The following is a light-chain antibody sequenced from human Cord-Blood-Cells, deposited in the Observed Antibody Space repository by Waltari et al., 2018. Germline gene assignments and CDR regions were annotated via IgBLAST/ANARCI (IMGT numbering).Light chain of an antibody. CDR2: EGS. Sequence: QSALTQPASVSGSPGQSITISCSGTSSNAGGYNLVPWYEQHPGKAPKLKIYEGSKRPSGVSNRSSGSKSGNTASLTISGLQAEDEADYYCCSYAGSSTSWVFGGGTKLTVL. CDR3: CSYAGSSTSWV. CDR1: SSNAGGYNL. J-gene: IGLJ3*02. V-gene: IGLV2-23*01.